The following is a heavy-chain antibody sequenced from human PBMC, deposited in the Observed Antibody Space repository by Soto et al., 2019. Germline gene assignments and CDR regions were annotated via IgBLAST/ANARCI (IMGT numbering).Heavy chain of an antibody. CDR2: IYYSGST. Sequence: QVQLQESGPGLVKPSETLSLTCTVSGGSISSYYWSWIRQPPGKGLEWIGYIYYSGSTNYNPSLKSRVTISVDTSKNQFSLKLSSVTAADTAVYYCARSIVGVTTLVYWGQGTLVTVSS. V-gene: IGHV4-59*01. J-gene: IGHJ4*02. CDR1: GGSISSYY. CDR3: ARSIVGVTTLVY. D-gene: IGHD1-26*01.